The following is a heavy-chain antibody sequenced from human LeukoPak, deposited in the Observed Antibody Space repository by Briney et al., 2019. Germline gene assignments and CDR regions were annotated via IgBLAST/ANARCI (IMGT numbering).Heavy chain of an antibody. Sequence: SETLSLTCTVSGGSISSYYWSWIRQPPGKGLVWIGYIYYSGSTNYNPSLKSRVTISVDTSKNQFSLKLSSVTAADTAVYYCARVRGSAIDYWGQGTLVTVSS. CDR2: IYYSGST. V-gene: IGHV4-59*01. CDR1: GGSISSYY. CDR3: ARVRGSAIDY. D-gene: IGHD1-26*01. J-gene: IGHJ4*02.